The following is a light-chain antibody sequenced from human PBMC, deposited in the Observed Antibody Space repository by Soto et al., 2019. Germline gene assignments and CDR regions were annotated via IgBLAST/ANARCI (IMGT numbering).Light chain of an antibody. CDR1: QSVSNN. CDR2: GAT. CDR3: QQHNDWPLT. Sequence: EIVMTQSPATLSVSPGERVTLSCRASQSVSNNLAWYQQKPGQAPRLLIYGATATATGIPARFSGSGSGTEFTLTISSLQSEDFAVYYCQQHNDWPLTFGRGTKVEIK. J-gene: IGKJ4*01. V-gene: IGKV3-15*01.